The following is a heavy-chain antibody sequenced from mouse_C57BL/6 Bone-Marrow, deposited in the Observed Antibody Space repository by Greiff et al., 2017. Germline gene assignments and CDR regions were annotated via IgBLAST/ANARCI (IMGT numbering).Heavy chain of an antibody. J-gene: IGHJ3*01. D-gene: IGHD2-2*01. CDR2: IDPSDSYT. V-gene: IGHV1-50*01. Sequence: VQLQQPGAELVKPGASVKLSCKASGYTFTSYWMQWVKQRPGQGLEWIGEIDPSDSYTNYNQKFKGKATLTVDTSSSTAYMQLSSLTSEDSAVYYCAGYGFAYWGQGTLVTVSA. CDR3: AGYGFAY. CDR1: GYTFTSYW.